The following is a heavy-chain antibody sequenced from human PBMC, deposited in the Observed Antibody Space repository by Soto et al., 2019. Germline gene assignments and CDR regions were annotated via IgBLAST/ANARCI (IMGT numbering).Heavy chain of an antibody. D-gene: IGHD3-10*01. V-gene: IGHV1-46*01. CDR1: GYTLTASS. CDR2: NRPGGVRT. Sequence: GASVKVSCKASGYTLTASSMHWVRQALGKGLEEMGRNRPGGVRTGYPQKFQGRVTMTRDTSTSTVYMELSSLRSEDTAVYYCARALITMVRGVIIMPFDYWGQGTLVTVSS. CDR3: ARALITMVRGVIIMPFDY. J-gene: IGHJ4*02.